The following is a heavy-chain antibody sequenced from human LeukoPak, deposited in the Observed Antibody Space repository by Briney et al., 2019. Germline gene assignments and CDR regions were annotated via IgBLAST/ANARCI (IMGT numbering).Heavy chain of an antibody. J-gene: IGHJ6*02. Sequence: SETLSLTCAVSGGPISSTNWWSWVLQTAGKGLEWLVEIFHSGATNYSPSLKSRATISVDKSKNQFSLKLTSVTAADTAVYYCATLGSSPTYFYVGMDVWGQGTAVTVSS. CDR2: IFHSGAT. CDR1: GGPISSTNW. V-gene: IGHV4-4*02. CDR3: ATLGSSPTYFYVGMDV. D-gene: IGHD6-13*01.